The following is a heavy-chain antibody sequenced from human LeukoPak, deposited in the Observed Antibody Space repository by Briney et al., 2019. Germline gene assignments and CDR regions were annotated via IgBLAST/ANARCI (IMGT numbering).Heavy chain of an antibody. V-gene: IGHV4-39*07. Sequence: PSETLSLTCTVSGGSISSSSYYWGWIRQPPGKGLEWIGSIFYSGSTYYNPSLKSRVTLSVDTSKNQFSLKLSSVTAADTAVYYCARMDRGYYVYRSLGAFDIWGQGTMVTVSS. CDR3: ARMDRGYYVYRSLGAFDI. J-gene: IGHJ3*02. D-gene: IGHD3-22*01. CDR2: IFYSGST. CDR1: GGSISSSSYY.